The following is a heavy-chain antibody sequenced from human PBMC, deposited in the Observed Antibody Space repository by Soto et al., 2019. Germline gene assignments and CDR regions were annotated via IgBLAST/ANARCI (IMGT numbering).Heavy chain of an antibody. CDR2: ITPIYPTT. Sequence: GASVKVSCKASGGTFYTYTFSWVRQAPGQGLEWMGSITPIYPTTNYAEKFQGRLTVTADGSTNTAYMELNSLTSEDTAVYYCARIPRYSFPTSDDLDSWGQGTLVTRLL. CDR3: ARIPRYSFPTSDDLDS. CDR1: GGTFYTYT. V-gene: IGHV1-69*13. D-gene: IGHD5-18*01. J-gene: IGHJ4*02.